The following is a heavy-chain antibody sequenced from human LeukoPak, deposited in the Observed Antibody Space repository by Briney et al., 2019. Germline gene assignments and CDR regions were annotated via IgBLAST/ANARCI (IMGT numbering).Heavy chain of an antibody. Sequence: GESLKISCKGAGYSFTSYWIGWVRQMPGKGLEWMGSIYPGDSDTRNSPSFQGQVTISADKSISTAYLQWSSLKASDTAMYYCARVIGYCSGGSCYPDVWGKGTTVTISS. D-gene: IGHD2-15*01. CDR2: IYPGDSDT. V-gene: IGHV5-51*01. CDR1: GYSFTSYW. J-gene: IGHJ6*04. CDR3: ARVIGYCSGGSCYPDV.